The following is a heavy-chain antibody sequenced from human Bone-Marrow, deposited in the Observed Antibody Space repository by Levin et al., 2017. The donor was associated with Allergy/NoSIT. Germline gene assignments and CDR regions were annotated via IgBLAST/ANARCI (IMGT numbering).Heavy chain of an antibody. CDR3: ARYDSCGFYNDH. CDR1: GFTFSSYS. Sequence: GESLKISCAASGFTFSSYSLNWVRQAPGKGLEWLSSISRSGSSIHYADSVKGRFTISRDNAKNSVFLQMNNVRAEDTAVYYCARYDSCGFYNDHWGQGTLVTVSS. J-gene: IGHJ4*02. CDR2: ISRSGSSI. V-gene: IGHV3-21*01. D-gene: IGHD2-21*01.